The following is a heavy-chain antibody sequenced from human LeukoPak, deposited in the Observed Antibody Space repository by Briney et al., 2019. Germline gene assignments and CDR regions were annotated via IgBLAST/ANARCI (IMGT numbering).Heavy chain of an antibody. CDR3: ARDPHWNYLDYFDY. CDR2: INPNSGGT. D-gene: IGHD1-7*01. J-gene: IGHJ4*02. V-gene: IGHV1-2*02. Sequence: ASVKVSCKASGYTFTGYYMHWVRQAPGQGLEWMGWINPNSGGTNYAQKFQGRVTMTRDTSISTAYMELSRLRSDDTAVYYCARDPHWNYLDYFDYWGQGTLVTVSS. CDR1: GYTFTGYY.